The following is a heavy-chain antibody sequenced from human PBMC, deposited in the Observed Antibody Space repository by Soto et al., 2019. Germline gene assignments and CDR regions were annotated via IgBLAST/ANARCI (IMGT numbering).Heavy chain of an antibody. Sequence: QVQLQESGPGLVKPSQTLSLTCTVSVGSISSGGYYWSWIRQHPGKGLEWIGYIYYSGSTYYNPSLKSRVTISVDTSKNQFSLKLSSVTAADTAVYYCARASYGSGSYYSDYWGQGTLVTVSS. CDR1: VGSISSGGYY. J-gene: IGHJ4*02. CDR2: IYYSGST. D-gene: IGHD3-10*01. V-gene: IGHV4-31*03. CDR3: ARASYGSGSYYSDY.